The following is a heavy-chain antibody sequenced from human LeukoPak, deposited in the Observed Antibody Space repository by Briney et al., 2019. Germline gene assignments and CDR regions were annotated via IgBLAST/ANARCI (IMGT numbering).Heavy chain of an antibody. J-gene: IGHJ4*02. CDR2: ISTYNGNT. Sequence: ASVKVSCKASGYTFNNYGIGWVRQAPGQGLEWMGWISTYNGNTNYAQKFQGRVTMTTDTSTRTAYMDLRSLRSDDTAVYYCARAPPYYYDSSGYYLGDYWGQGTLVTVSS. V-gene: IGHV1-18*01. D-gene: IGHD3-22*01. CDR1: GYTFNNYG. CDR3: ARAPPYYYDSSGYYLGDY.